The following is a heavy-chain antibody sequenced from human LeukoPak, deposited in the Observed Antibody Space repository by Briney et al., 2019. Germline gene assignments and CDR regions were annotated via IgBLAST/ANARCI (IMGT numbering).Heavy chain of an antibody. CDR1: GYTFTSYA. Sequence: ASVKVSCKASGYTFTSYAMNWVRQAPGQGLEWMGWINTNTGNPTYAQGFTGRFVFSLDTSVSTTYLQISSLKTEDTAVYHCARAYQRLGQLSLPDYWGQGTLVTVSS. D-gene: IGHD3-16*02. J-gene: IGHJ4*02. CDR3: ARAYQRLGQLSLPDY. V-gene: IGHV7-4-1*02. CDR2: INTNTGNP.